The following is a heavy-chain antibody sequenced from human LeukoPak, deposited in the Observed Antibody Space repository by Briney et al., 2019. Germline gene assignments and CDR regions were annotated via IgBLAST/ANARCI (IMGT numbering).Heavy chain of an antibody. V-gene: IGHV3-53*01. Sequence: PGGSLRLSCAASGFTVSSNYMSWVRQAPGKGLEWVSVIYSGGSTYYADSVKGRFTISRDNSKNTLYLQMNSLRAEDTAVYYCAKDLKYYDFWSGYGWGQGTLVTVSS. D-gene: IGHD3-3*01. J-gene: IGHJ4*02. CDR3: AKDLKYYDFWSGYG. CDR1: GFTVSSNY. CDR2: IYSGGST.